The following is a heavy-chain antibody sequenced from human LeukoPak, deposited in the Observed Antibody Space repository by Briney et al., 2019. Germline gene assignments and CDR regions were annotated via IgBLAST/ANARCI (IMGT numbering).Heavy chain of an antibody. CDR1: GFSGYA. J-gene: IGHJ4*02. CDR3: TKEPSTSPSCSGGSCYFEY. D-gene: IGHD2-15*01. Sequence: GGSLRLSCAASGFSGYAMSWVRLAPGKGLEWVSVISGSGGSTKYADFVRGRFTISRDNSKTTLYLQMNSLRDDDTAVYYCTKEPSTSPSCSGGSCYFEYWGRGTLVTVSS. V-gene: IGHV3-23*01. CDR2: ISGSGGST.